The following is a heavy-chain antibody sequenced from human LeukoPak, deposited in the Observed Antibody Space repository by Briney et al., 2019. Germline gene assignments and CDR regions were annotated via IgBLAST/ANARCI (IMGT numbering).Heavy chain of an antibody. CDR2: MNPNSGNT. V-gene: IGHV1-8*01. J-gene: IGHJ4*02. D-gene: IGHD3-22*01. CDR1: GYTFTSYD. Sequence: GASVRVSCKASGYTFTSYDINWVRQATGQGLKWMGWMNPNSGNTGYAQKFQGRVTMTRNTSISTAYMELSSLRSEDTAVYYCARGRRLWRIVVVITPYYFDYWGQGTLVTVSS. CDR3: ARGRRLWRIVVVITPYYFDY.